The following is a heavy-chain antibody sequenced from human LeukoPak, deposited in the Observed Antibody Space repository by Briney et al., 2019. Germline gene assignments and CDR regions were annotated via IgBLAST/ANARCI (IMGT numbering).Heavy chain of an antibody. J-gene: IGHJ4*02. V-gene: IGHV3-74*01. D-gene: IGHD3-22*01. Sequence: PGGSLRLSCAASGFTFRSYWMHWVRQAPGKGLVWVSRIKSDGSSTTYADSVKGRFTISRDNAKNTLYLQMNGLRAEDTAVYYCAREVRGYYFDYWGQGTLVTVSS. CDR1: GFTFRSYW. CDR2: IKSDGSST. CDR3: AREVRGYYFDY.